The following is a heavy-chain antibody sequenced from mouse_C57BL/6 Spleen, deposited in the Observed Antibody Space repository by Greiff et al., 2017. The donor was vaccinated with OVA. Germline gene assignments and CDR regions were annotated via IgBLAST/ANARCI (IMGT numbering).Heavy chain of an antibody. J-gene: IGHJ1*03. D-gene: IGHD1-1*01. V-gene: IGHV1-64*01. Sequence: VQLVESGAELVKPGASVKLSCKASGYTFTSYWMHWVKQRPGQGLEWIGMIHPNSGSTNYNEKFKSKATLTVDKSSSTAYMQLSSLTSEDSAVYYCARPVFTTVVATGYFDVWGTGTTVTVSS. CDR2: IHPNSGST. CDR3: ARPVFTTVVATGYFDV. CDR1: GYTFTSYW.